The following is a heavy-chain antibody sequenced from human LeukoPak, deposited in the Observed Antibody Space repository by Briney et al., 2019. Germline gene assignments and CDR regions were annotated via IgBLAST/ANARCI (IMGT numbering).Heavy chain of an antibody. Sequence: PSQTLSLTYTVSGGSISSGSYCWSWLRQPAGKGLEWIGRIFPSGGTNYNLSLKSRVTISIDTSKTQFSLKLPSVTAADTAVYYCARGVYSASWDPLDYWGQGALVTVSS. D-gene: IGHD6-13*01. J-gene: IGHJ4*02. CDR1: GGSISSGSYC. CDR3: ARGVYSASWDPLDY. V-gene: IGHV4-61*02. CDR2: IFPSGGT.